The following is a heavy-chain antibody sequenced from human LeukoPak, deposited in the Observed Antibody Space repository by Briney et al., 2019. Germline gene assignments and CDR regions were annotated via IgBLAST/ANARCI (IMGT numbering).Heavy chain of an antibody. J-gene: IGHJ4*02. CDR2: IFHTGHT. V-gene: IGHV4-30-2*01. CDR3: ARGFYRAGSPFDY. CDR1: GGSISRGDYP. Sequence: SQTLSLTCTVSGGSISRGDYPWSWIRQPPGKGLEWIGYIFHTGHTSYNPSLKSRVTISVDMSKNQLSLRLTSVTAADTAVYYCARGFYRAGSPFDYWGQGTLVTVSS. D-gene: IGHD3-10*01.